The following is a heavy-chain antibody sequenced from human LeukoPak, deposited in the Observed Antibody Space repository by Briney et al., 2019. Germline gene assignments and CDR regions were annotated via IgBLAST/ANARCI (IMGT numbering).Heavy chain of an antibody. CDR3: ARKGLITMVRGVRYSYFDY. CDR2: IYTSGST. CDR1: GGSISSYY. J-gene: IGHJ4*02. Sequence: PSETLSLTCTVSGGSISSYYWSWIRQPAGKGLEWIGRIYTSGSTNYNPSLKSRVTISVDTSKNQFSLKLSSVTAADTAVYYCARKGLITMVRGVRYSYFDYWGQGTLVTVSS. D-gene: IGHD3-10*01. V-gene: IGHV4-4*07.